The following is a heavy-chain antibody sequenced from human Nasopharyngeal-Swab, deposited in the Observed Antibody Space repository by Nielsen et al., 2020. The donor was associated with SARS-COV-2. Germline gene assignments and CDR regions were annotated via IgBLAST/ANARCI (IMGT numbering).Heavy chain of an antibody. D-gene: IGHD3-3*01. J-gene: IGHJ4*02. CDR1: GDRVSSNSAA. CDR3: ARVGPRHYDFWSGYSFDY. CDR2: TYYRSKWYN. V-gene: IGHV6-1*01. Sequence: QTLSLPCAISGDRVSSNSAAWNWIRQSPSGGLEWLGRTYYRSKWYNDYAVSVKSRITINPDTSKNQFSLQLNSVTPEDTAVYYCARVGPRHYDFWSGYSFDYWGQGTLVTVSS.